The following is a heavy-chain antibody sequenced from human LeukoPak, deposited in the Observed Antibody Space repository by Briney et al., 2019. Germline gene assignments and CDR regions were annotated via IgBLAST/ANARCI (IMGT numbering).Heavy chain of an antibody. V-gene: IGHV4-59*01. D-gene: IGHD6-19*01. Sequence: SETLSLTCTVSGGSISSYYWSWIRQPPGKGLEWIGHNYDSGSTNYNPSLKSRVTISVDTSKNQFSLKLTSVTAADTAVYYCAGGSGWYHSFDYWGQGTLVTVSS. J-gene: IGHJ4*02. CDR3: AGGSGWYHSFDY. CDR1: GGSISSYY. CDR2: NYDSGST.